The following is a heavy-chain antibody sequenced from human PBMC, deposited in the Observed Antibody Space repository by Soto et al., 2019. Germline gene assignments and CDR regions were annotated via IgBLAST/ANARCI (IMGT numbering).Heavy chain of an antibody. Sequence: QVQLQESGPGLVKPSETLSLTCTVSGGSVSSGSYYWSWIRQPPGKGLEWIGYIYYSGSTNYNPSFKSRVTISVDTSKNQFSLKLNSVNAADTAVYYCARDGIGYRFDHWGQGTLVSVS. CDR2: IYYSGST. V-gene: IGHV4-61*01. D-gene: IGHD3-3*01. CDR3: ARDGIGYRFDH. CDR1: GGSVSSGSYY. J-gene: IGHJ4*02.